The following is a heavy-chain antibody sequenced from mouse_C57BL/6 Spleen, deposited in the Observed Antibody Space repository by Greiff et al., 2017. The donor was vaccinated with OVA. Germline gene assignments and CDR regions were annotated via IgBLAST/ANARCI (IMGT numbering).Heavy chain of an antibody. CDR1: GYTFTDYY. D-gene: IGHD1-1*01. CDR3: ARSRGSYVGYFDY. V-gene: IGHV1-19*01. CDR2: INPYNGGT. J-gene: IGHJ2*01. Sequence: EVKLQQSGPVLVKPGASVKMSCKASGYTFTDYYMNWVKQSHGKSLEWIGVINPYNGGTSYNQKFKGKATLTVDKSSSTAYMELNSLTSEDSAVYYCARSRGSYVGYFDYWGQGTTLTVSS.